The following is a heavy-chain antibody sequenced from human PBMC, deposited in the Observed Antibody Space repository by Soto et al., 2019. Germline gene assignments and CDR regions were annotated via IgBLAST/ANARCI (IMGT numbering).Heavy chain of an antibody. V-gene: IGHV2-5*01. J-gene: IGHJ4*02. D-gene: IGHD3-10*01. CDR3: AHRQAFGELTL. CDR1: GFSLSTSGVG. CDR2: IYWNGDK. Sequence: QITLKESGPTLVKPTQTLTLTCTFSGFSLSTSGVGVDWIRQPPGKALEWLAIIYWNGDKLYSASLKSRLTITKDTSKNQVVLTMTNMDPVDKATYYCAHRQAFGELTLWGQGTLVTVSS.